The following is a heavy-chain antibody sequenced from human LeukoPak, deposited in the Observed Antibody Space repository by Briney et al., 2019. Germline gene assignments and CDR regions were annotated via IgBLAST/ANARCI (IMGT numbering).Heavy chain of an antibody. CDR1: GFTFSSYA. Sequence: GGSLRLSCAASGFTFSSYAMSWVRQAPGKGLEWVSGISGSGGSTYYSDSVKGRFTISRDNSQNTLFLQMNSLRAEDTAVYYWGRYLHDNAAFDSWGQGTLFTV. J-gene: IGHJ5*01. CDR2: ISGSGGST. V-gene: IGHV3-23*01. CDR3: GRYLHDNAAFDS. D-gene: IGHD2-15*01.